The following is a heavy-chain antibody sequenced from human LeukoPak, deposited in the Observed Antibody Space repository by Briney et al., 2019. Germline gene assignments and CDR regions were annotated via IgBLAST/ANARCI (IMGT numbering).Heavy chain of an antibody. D-gene: IGHD6-13*01. Sequence: KPSETLSLTCAVYGGSFSGYYWSWIRQPPGKGLEWIGEINHSGSTNYNPSLKSRVTISVDTSKNQFSLKLSSVTAADTAVYYCARGRRIGEYSSSWHYWGQGTLVTVSS. CDR2: INHSGST. V-gene: IGHV4-34*01. CDR1: GGSFSGYY. J-gene: IGHJ4*02. CDR3: ARGRRIGEYSSSWHY.